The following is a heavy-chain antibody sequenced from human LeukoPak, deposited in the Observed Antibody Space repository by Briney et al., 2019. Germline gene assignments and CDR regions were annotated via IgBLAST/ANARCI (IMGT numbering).Heavy chain of an antibody. CDR3: ARDLSPWGDGPYSYGNWFDP. J-gene: IGHJ5*02. CDR2: INPNSGGT. CDR1: GYSFTGYY. Sequence: ASVKVSCRASGYSFTGYYMHWVRQAPGQGLEWMGWINPNSGGTNYAQKFQGRVTMTRDTSTSTVYMELSSLRSEDTAVYYCARDLSPWGDGPYSYGNWFDPWGQGTLVTVSS. D-gene: IGHD5-18*01. V-gene: IGHV1-2*02.